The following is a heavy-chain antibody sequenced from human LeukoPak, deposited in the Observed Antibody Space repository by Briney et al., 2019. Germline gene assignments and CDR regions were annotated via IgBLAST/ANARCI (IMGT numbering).Heavy chain of an antibody. CDR2: IEDTGNT. J-gene: IGHJ4*02. CDR1: GGSISDWY. D-gene: IGHD4-17*01. Sequence: SETLSLTCTVSGGSISDWYWSWIRQPPGKRLEWMGYIEDTGNTAYNPSLESRVAISLDMSKNQFYLTLTSMTAADTAVYYCAKMTIHGDSVVWGQGRLVTVSS. CDR3: AKMTIHGDSVV. V-gene: IGHV4-59*01.